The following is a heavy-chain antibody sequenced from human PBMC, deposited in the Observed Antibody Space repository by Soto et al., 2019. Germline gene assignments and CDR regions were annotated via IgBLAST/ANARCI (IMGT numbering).Heavy chain of an antibody. V-gene: IGHV1-69*06. CDR1: GGTFSSYA. CDR3: ARGRDGIDAIDF. D-gene: IGHD6-6*01. CDR2: IIPIFGTA. J-gene: IGHJ3*01. Sequence: GASVKVSCKASGGTFSSYAISWVRQAPGQGLEWMGGIIPIFGTAIYAQKFQGRVTMTEDTSISTAYMELSRLRSDDTAVYYFARGRDGIDAIDFWGPGIMVTVSS.